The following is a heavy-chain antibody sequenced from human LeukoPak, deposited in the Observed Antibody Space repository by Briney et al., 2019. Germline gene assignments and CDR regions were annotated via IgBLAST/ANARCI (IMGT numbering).Heavy chain of an antibody. Sequence: ASVKVPCKTSGYTFTSHGIIWVRQAPGQGLEWTGWVSPYNGNTNYAQKLQGRVTMTTDTSTRTAYMELRSLRSDDMAVYFCAREITTGNFDYWGQGTLVTVSS. CDR2: VSPYNGNT. J-gene: IGHJ4*02. D-gene: IGHD4-11*01. CDR3: AREITTGNFDY. CDR1: GYTFTSHG. V-gene: IGHV1-18*03.